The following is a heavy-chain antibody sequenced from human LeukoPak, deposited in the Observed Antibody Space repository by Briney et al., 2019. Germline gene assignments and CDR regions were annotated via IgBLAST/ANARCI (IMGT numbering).Heavy chain of an antibody. CDR3: ARPFLGYCSGGGCYFGY. V-gene: IGHV3-53*01. D-gene: IGHD2-15*01. J-gene: IGHJ4*02. CDR2: IYTDGST. CDR1: GFTVSSTY. Sequence: PGGSLRLSCAASGFTVSSTYMSWVRQAPGKGLEWVSVIYTDGSTYYADSVKGRFTISRDSSKNTLHLQMNSLRAEDTAVYYCARPFLGYCSGGGCYFGYWGRGTLVTVSS.